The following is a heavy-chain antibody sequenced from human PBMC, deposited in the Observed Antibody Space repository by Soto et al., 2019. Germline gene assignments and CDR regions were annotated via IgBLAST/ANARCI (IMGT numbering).Heavy chain of an antibody. Sequence: PGGSLRLSCAASGFTFSSYDMHWVRQATGKGLEWVSAIGTGGDTYYQGSVKGRFTISRENAKNFLYLEMNSLRAGDTAVYYCVSGGPARDILTGYYMWGYYYHGMDAWGQGTPVTVSS. J-gene: IGHJ6*02. V-gene: IGHV3-13*01. CDR1: GFTFSSYD. D-gene: IGHD3-9*01. CDR3: VSGGPARDILTGYYMWGYYYHGMDA. CDR2: IGTGGDT.